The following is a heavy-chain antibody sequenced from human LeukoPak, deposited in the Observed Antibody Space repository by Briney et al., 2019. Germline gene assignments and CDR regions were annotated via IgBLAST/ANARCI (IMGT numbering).Heavy chain of an antibody. CDR1: GFSFRSYE. D-gene: IGHD3-9*01. J-gene: IGHJ4*02. CDR3: VRGRLD. CDR2: IGASGK. V-gene: IGHV3-48*03. Sequence: GGSLRLSCAASGFSFRSYEMNWFRQAPGKGLEWVSYIGASGKYYADSVKGRFTISRDDAKDSLYLQMSSLRADDTAVYYCVRGRLDWGQGTLVIVSS.